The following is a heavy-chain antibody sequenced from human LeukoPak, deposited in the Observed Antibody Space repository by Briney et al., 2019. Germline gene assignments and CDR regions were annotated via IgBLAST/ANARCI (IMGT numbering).Heavy chain of an antibody. V-gene: IGHV4-59*12. CDR2: IFYSGST. CDR1: GGSISSYY. J-gene: IGHJ4*02. Sequence: PSETLSLTCSVSGGSISSYYWRCIRQSPGKGLEWIGYIFYSGSTYYNPSLRSRVTISIDTSKNQFSLKLTSVTAADTAVYYCARDSCSSNSCSFDFWGQGILVTVSS. CDR3: ARDSCSSNSCSFDF. D-gene: IGHD2-2*01.